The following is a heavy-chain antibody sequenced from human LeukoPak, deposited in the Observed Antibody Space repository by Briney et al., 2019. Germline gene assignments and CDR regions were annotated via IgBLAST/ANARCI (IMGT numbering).Heavy chain of an antibody. CDR3: AKDLSRDGYSGFDY. CDR2: ISYDGSNK. CDR1: GFTFTSYG. V-gene: IGHV3-30*18. Sequence: PGGSLRLSCAASGFTFTSYGMHWVRQAPGKGLEWVAVISYDGSNKYYADSVKGRFTISRDNSKNTLYLQMNSLRAEDTAVYYCAKDLSRDGYSGFDYWGQGTLVTVSS. J-gene: IGHJ4*02. D-gene: IGHD5-24*01.